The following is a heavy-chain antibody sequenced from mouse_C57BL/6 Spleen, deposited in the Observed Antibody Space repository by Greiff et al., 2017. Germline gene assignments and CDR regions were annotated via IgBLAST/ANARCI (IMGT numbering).Heavy chain of an antibody. CDR3: ARDWDESFDY. Sequence: QVQLQQSGAELARPGASVKMSCKASGYTFTSYTMHWVKQRPGQGLEWIGYINPSSGYTKYNQKFKDKATLTADKSSSTAYMQLSSLTSEDSAVYYCARDWDESFDYWGQGTTRTVSS. CDR1: GYTFTSYT. CDR2: INPSSGYT. V-gene: IGHV1-4*01. D-gene: IGHD4-1*01. J-gene: IGHJ2*01.